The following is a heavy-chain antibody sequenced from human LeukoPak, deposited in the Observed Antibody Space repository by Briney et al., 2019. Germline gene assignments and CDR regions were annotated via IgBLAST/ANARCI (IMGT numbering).Heavy chain of an antibody. Sequence: PGGSLTLSCAASGFTFSSYWMHWVRQAPGKGLVWVSRIKSDESSTTYADSVKGRFTTSRDNAKNTLYLQMNSLRAEDTAVYYCARDAAAYCSGGSCYPRYWGQGTLVTVSS. D-gene: IGHD2-15*01. CDR3: ARDAAAYCSGGSCYPRY. V-gene: IGHV3-74*01. J-gene: IGHJ4*02. CDR1: GFTFSSYW. CDR2: IKSDESST.